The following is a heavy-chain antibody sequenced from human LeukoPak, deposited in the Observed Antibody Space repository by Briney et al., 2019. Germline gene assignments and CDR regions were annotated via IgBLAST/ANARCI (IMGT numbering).Heavy chain of an antibody. CDR1: GGSFSGYY. CDR3: ARASNDCSSTSCPFDY. D-gene: IGHD2-2*01. Sequence: SETLSLTCAVSGGSFSGYYWSWIRQPPGKGLEWIGEINHSGSTNYNPSLKSRVTISVDTSKNQFCLKLSSVTAADTAVYYCARASNDCSSTSCPFDYWGQGTLVTVSS. V-gene: IGHV4-34*01. J-gene: IGHJ4*02. CDR2: INHSGST.